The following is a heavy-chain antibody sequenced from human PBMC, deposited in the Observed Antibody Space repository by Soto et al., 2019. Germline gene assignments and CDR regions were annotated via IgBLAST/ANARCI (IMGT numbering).Heavy chain of an antibody. V-gene: IGHV3-30-3*01. CDR1: GFTFSSYA. CDR2: ISYDGSNK. D-gene: IGHD3-10*01. Sequence: QVQLVESGGGVVQPGRSLRLSCAASGFTFSSYAMHWVRQAPGKGLEWVAVISYDGSNKYYADSVKGRFTISRDNSKNSMYLKMIRLSAEDTAVYCFSRSILLLFGDPRSMDVWGQGTPVTVSS. J-gene: IGHJ6*02. CDR3: SRSILLLFGDPRSMDV.